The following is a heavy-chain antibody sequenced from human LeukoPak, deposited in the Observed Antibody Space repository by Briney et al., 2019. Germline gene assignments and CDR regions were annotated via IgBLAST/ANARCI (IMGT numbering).Heavy chain of an antibody. CDR1: GFTFSSYA. J-gene: IGHJ4*02. D-gene: IGHD6-6*01. V-gene: IGHV3-23*01. Sequence: GGSLRLSCAASGFTFSSYAMSWVRQAPGKGLEWVSAISGSGGSTYYADSVKGRFTISRDNSKNTLYLQMNSLGAEDTAVYYCANLEQLVPRYWGQGTLVTVSS. CDR2: ISGSGGST. CDR3: ANLEQLVPRY.